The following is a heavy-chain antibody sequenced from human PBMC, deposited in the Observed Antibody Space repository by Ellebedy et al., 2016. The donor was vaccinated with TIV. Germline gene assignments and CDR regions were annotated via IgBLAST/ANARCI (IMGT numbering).Heavy chain of an antibody. CDR2: NYYSGIT. V-gene: IGHV4-59*01. D-gene: IGHD2-8*02. J-gene: IGHJ3*02. CDR1: GGSIGSYH. Sequence: MPSETLSLTCTVSGGSIGSYHWGWIRQSQGKGLEWIGYNYYSGITNYNPSLKSRVTISVDTSKNRFSLKLNSVTAADPAGYYCARVVWKQPVPYALEIWGQGTMVTVSS. CDR3: ARVVWKQPVPYALEI.